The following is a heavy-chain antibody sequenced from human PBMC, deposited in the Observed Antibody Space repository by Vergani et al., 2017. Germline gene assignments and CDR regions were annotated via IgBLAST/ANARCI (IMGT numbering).Heavy chain of an antibody. J-gene: IGHJ4*02. CDR1: GGTFSSYT. D-gene: IGHD2-2*02. CDR3: ARDWRRCSSTSCYTSSDY. CDR2: IIPILGIA. V-gene: IGHV1-69*08. Sequence: QVQLVQSGAEVKKPGSSVKVSCKASGGTFSSYTISWVRQAPGQGLEWRGRIIPILGIANYAQKFQGRVTITADKSTSTAYMELSSLRSEDTAVYYWARDWRRCSSTSCYTSSDYWGQGTLVTVSS.